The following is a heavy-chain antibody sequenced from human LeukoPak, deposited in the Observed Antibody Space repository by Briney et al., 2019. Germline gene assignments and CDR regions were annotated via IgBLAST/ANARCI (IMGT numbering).Heavy chain of an antibody. CDR3: ARDFYMDV. J-gene: IGHJ6*03. CDR2: ISSSGSTI. Sequence: PGGSLRLSCAASGFIFSSYGMNWVRQAPGKGLEWVSYISSSGSTIYYADSVKGRFTISRDNAKNSLYLQMNSLRADDTAIYHCARDFYMDVWGKGTTVTVSS. CDR1: GFIFSSYG. V-gene: IGHV3-48*03.